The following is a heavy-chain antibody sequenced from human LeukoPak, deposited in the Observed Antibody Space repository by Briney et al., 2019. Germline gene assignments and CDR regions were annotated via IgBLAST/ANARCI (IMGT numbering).Heavy chain of an antibody. CDR2: IYSSGST. J-gene: IGHJ4*02. CDR3: AREAQAHNFDY. CDR1: GGSINSYY. V-gene: IGHV4-59*01. Sequence: SETLSLTCTVSGGSINSYYWSWIRQPPGKGLEWIGYIYSSGSTKYNPSLQSRVSISVDTSKNQFSLELSSVTAADTAVYYCAREAQAHNFDYWGQGTLVTVSS.